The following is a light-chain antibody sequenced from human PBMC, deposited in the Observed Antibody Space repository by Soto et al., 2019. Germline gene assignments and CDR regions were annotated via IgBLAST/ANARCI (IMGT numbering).Light chain of an antibody. Sequence: QSVLTQPPSVSAAPGQKVTISCSGSSSNIGNKYVSWYQQVPGTAPKLLIYDNNNRPSGIPDRFSASKSGTSATLGITGLQTGDEADYYCGTWDSSLSAWVFGGGTQLTVL. CDR2: DNN. CDR3: GTWDSSLSAWV. V-gene: IGLV1-51*01. CDR1: SSNIGNKY. J-gene: IGLJ3*02.